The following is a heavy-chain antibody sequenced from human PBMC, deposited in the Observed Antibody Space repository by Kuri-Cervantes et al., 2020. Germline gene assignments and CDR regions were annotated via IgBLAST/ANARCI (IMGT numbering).Heavy chain of an antibody. V-gene: IGHV4-39*07. CDR2: IYYSGST. CDR3: ARDSLDLGYCSSTSCLYYYYGMDV. D-gene: IGHD2-2*01. J-gene: IGHJ6*02. Sequence: GSLRLSCTVSGGSISSSSYYWGWIRQPPGKGLEWIGSIYYSGSTYYNPSLKSRVTISVDTSKNQFSLKLSSVTAADTAVYYCARDSLDLGYCSSTSCLYYYYGMDVWGQGTTVTVSS. CDR1: GGSISSSSYY.